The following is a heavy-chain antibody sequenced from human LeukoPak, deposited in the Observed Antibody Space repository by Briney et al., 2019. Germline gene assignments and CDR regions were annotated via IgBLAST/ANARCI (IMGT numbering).Heavy chain of an antibody. D-gene: IGHD2-15*01. Sequence: GGSLRLSCAASGFTFSSYSMSWVRQAPGKGLEWVSSISSSSTYIYYADSVKGRFTISRDNAKNSLYLQMNSLRAEDTAVYYCARDRSRGLVDAFDIWGQGTMVTVSS. V-gene: IGHV3-21*01. CDR3: ARDRSRGLVDAFDI. CDR2: ISSSSTYI. J-gene: IGHJ3*02. CDR1: GFTFSSYS.